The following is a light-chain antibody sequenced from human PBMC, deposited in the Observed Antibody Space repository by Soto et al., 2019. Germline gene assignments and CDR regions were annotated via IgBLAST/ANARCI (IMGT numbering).Light chain of an antibody. J-gene: IGLJ1*01. V-gene: IGLV2-23*01. CDR1: SSDFGSYKF. CDR3: FSFTSTNTHV. Sequence: QSVLTQPASVSGSPGQSVTISCTGTSSDFGSYKFVSWYQHHPGKVPKVIIYETSKRPSGVSDRFSGSKSGNTASVTISGLQAEDEADYYCFSFTSTNTHVFGSGTKVTVL. CDR2: ETS.